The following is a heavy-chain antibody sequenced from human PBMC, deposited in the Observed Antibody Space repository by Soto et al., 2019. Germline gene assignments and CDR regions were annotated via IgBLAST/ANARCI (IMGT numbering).Heavy chain of an antibody. J-gene: IGHJ6*02. CDR2: IIPIFGTD. CDR3: ARVGEYCSRTSCHFDYYYGMDV. D-gene: IGHD2-2*01. Sequence: SVKISCKASGGTFSSYAISWVRQAPGQGLEWMGGIIPIFGTDNYAQKFQGRVTITADESTSTAYMELSSLRSEDTAVYYCARVGEYCSRTSCHFDYYYGMDVWGQGTTVTVSS. CDR1: GGTFSSYA. V-gene: IGHV1-69*13.